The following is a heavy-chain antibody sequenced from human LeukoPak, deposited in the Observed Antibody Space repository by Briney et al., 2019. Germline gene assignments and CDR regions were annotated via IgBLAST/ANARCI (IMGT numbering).Heavy chain of an antibody. V-gene: IGHV3-11*01. J-gene: IGHJ3*02. Sequence: PGGSLRLSCAASGFTLSDYYMSWIRQAPGKGLEWVSYISSSGSTIYYADSVKGRFTISRDNAKNSLYLQMNSLRAEDTAVYYCASLPPLYSSGWYDAAFDIWGQGTMVTVSS. CDR3: ASLPPLYSSGWYDAAFDI. CDR2: ISSSGSTI. CDR1: GFTLSDYY. D-gene: IGHD6-19*01.